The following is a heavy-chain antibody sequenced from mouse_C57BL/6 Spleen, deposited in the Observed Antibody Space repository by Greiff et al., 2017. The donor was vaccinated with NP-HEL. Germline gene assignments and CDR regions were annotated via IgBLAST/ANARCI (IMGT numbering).Heavy chain of an antibody. CDR1: GYTFTSYW. CDR2: IYPGNSDT. D-gene: IGHD1-1*01. Sequence: VQLQQSGTVLARPGASVKMSCKTSGYTFTSYWMHWVKQRPGQGLEWIGAIYPGNSDTSYNQKFKGKATLTVVTSASTAYMELSSLTNEDSAVYYCSRADGSSYFEGWGKGTTLTVA. J-gene: IGHJ2*01. CDR3: SRADGSSYFEG. V-gene: IGHV1-5*01.